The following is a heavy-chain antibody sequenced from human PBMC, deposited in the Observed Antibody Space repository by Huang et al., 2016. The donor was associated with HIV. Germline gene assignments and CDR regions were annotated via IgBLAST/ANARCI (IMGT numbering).Heavy chain of an antibody. CDR3: ATGFDTYYDI. D-gene: IGHD2-21*01. CDR1: GYTLTELS. V-gene: IGHV1-24*01. J-gene: IGHJ3*02. CDR2: FAPEQGET. Sequence: QVQLVQSGAEVKKPGASVKVSCKVSGYTLTELSIHWVRKAPGKGLEWMGGFAPEQGETNYAQNFQGRVTMTEDTSTDTAYMELNSVRSEDTAVYYCATGFDTYYDIWGQGTMVIASS.